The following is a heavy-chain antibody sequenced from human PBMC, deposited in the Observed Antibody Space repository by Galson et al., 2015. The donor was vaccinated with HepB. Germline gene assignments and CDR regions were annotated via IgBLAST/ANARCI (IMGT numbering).Heavy chain of an antibody. Sequence: ETLSLTCAVYGGSFSGYYWSWIRQPPGKGLEWIGEINHSGSTNYNPSLKSRVTISVDTSKNQFSLKLRSVTAADTAVYYCATMGGDYDFWRIDYWGQGTLVTVSS. CDR1: GGSFSGYY. V-gene: IGHV4-34*01. CDR3: ATMGGDYDFWRIDY. CDR2: INHSGST. D-gene: IGHD3-3*01. J-gene: IGHJ4*02.